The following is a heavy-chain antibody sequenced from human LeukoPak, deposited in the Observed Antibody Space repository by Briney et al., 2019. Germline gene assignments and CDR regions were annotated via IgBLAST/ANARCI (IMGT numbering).Heavy chain of an antibody. J-gene: IGHJ4*02. D-gene: IGHD6-13*01. CDR3: AREIAAADAFDY. CDR1: GYTFTGYY. V-gene: IGHV1-2*02. CDR2: INPNSGGT. Sequence: ASVKVSCKASGYTFTGYYMHWVRQAPGQGLEWMGWINPNSGGTNYAPKFQGRVTMTRDTSISTAYMELSRLRSDDTAVYYCAREIAAADAFDYWGQGTLVTVSS.